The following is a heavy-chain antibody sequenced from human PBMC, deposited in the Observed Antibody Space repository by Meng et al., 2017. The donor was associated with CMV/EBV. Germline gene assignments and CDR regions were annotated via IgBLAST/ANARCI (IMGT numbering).Heavy chain of an antibody. J-gene: IGHJ6*02. CDR3: ASQTTGYYGMDV. Sequence: SVKVSCKASGFTFTSSAVQWVRQARGQRLEWIGWIVVGSGNTNYAQKFQERVTITRDMSTSTAYMELSSLRSEDTAVYYCASQTTGYYGMDVWGQGTTVTVSS. CDR2: IVVGSGNT. D-gene: IGHD4-17*01. CDR1: GFTFTSSA. V-gene: IGHV1-58*01.